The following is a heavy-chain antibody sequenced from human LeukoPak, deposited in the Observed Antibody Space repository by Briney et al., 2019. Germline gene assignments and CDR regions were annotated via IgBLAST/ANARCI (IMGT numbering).Heavy chain of an antibody. V-gene: IGHV3-23*01. Sequence: GGSLRHSCAASGFTLRSSAMSWVRQAPRKGLELVSVLCGSGGNPSYADSLKGRFTVCRYNSKNTLYLKMNSLRVENTAVDYCAKGREVRYSGYDFTFDYWGRGTLVIVSS. CDR3: AKGREVRYSGYDFTFDY. J-gene: IGHJ4*02. CDR2: LCGSGGNP. D-gene: IGHD5-12*01. CDR1: GFTLRSSA.